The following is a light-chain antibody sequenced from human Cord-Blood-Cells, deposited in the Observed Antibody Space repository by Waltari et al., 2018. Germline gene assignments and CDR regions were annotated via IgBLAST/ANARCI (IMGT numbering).Light chain of an antibody. CDR2: DAS. V-gene: IGKV1-5*01. CDR1: HSISSW. Sequence: DIQMTQSPSTLSASVGDRVTITCRASHSISSWLDWYQQKPGKAPKLLIYDASSLESGVPSRFSGSGSGTEFTLTISSLQPDDFATYYCQQYNSYSTFGQGTKLEIK. J-gene: IGKJ2*01. CDR3: QQYNSYST.